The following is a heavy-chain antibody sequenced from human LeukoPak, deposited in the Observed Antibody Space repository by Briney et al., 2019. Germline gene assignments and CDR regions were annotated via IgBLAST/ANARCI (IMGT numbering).Heavy chain of an antibody. V-gene: IGHV3-53*01. Sequence: GGSLRLSCAASGFTVSSNCMSWVRQAPGKGLEWVSVIYSGGSTYYADSVKGRFTISRDNSKNTLYLQMNSLRAEDTAVYYCARGSSSWEYYGMDVWGQGTTVTVSS. CDR3: ARGSSSWEYYGMDV. CDR2: IYSGGST. CDR1: GFTVSSNC. D-gene: IGHD6-13*01. J-gene: IGHJ6*02.